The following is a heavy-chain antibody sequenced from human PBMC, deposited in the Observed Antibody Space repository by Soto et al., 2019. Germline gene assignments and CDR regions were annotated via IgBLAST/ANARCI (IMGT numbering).Heavy chain of an antibody. CDR3: ARDRTLIECGGGSCYSEEYMDV. CDR1: GFTFSSYS. J-gene: IGHJ6*03. D-gene: IGHD2-15*01. CDR2: ISSSSSTI. Sequence: GGSLRLSCAASGFTFSSYSMNWVRQAPGKGLEWVSYISSSSSTIYYADSVKGRFTISRDNATNSLSLHMNGLRAEDTAVYYCARDRTLIECGGGSCYSEEYMDVWGKGTTVTVSS. V-gene: IGHV3-48*01.